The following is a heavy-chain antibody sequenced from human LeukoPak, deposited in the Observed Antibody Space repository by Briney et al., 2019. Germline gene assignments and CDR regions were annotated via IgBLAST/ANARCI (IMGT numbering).Heavy chain of an antibody. V-gene: IGHV3-53*01. CDR3: AKDIRSSGWSKYSDY. CDR1: GFTVSSNY. D-gene: IGHD6-19*01. CDR2: IYSGGST. Sequence: GGSLRLSCAASGFTVSSNYMSWVRQAPGKGLEWVSVIYSGGSTYYAGSVKGRFTISRDNSKNTLYLQMNSLRAEDTAVYYCAKDIRSSGWSKYSDYWGQGTLVTVSS. J-gene: IGHJ4*02.